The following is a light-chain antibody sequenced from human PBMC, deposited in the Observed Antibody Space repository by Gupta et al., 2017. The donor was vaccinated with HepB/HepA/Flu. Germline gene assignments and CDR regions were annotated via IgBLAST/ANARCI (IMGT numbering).Light chain of an antibody. CDR1: QSISSY. CDR3: QETYDTPST. Sequence: GDRVTITCRASQSISSYLNWYQQKPGKAPELLIYAASTLQTGVPSRFSGSGSGTDFTLTVSRLQPEDFATYYCQETYDTPSTFGGGTRVEIK. CDR2: AAS. V-gene: IGKV1-39*01. J-gene: IGKJ4*01.